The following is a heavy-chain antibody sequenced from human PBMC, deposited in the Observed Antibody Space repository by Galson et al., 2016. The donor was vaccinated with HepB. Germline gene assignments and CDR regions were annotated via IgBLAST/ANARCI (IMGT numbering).Heavy chain of an antibody. Sequence: SVKVSCKASGYTFTSTGISWVRQAPGQALEWMGWINAYNGNTHYAQKVQYRVTMTTDTSTSTAYMELRSLRSAATAVYFCARGPGNYIFDSWGQGTLVTVSS. CDR3: ARGPGNYIFDS. V-gene: IGHV1-18*01. CDR2: INAYNGNT. J-gene: IGHJ4*02. CDR1: GYTFTSTG. D-gene: IGHD3-10*01.